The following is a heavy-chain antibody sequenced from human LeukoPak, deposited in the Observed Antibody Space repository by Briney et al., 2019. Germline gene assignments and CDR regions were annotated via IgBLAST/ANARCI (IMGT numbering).Heavy chain of an antibody. CDR3: AREGADYYDSSGLDY. D-gene: IGHD3-22*01. CDR2: IIPIFGTA. Sequence: SVKVSCKASGGTFSSYAISWVRQAPGQGLEWMGGIIPIFGTANYAQKFQGRVTITADKSTSTAYMELSSLRSEDTAVYYCAREGADYYDSSGLDYWGQGTLVTVSS. CDR1: GGTFSSYA. J-gene: IGHJ4*02. V-gene: IGHV1-69*06.